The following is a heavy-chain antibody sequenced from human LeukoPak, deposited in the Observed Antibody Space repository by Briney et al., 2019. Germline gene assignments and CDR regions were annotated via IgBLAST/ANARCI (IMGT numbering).Heavy chain of an antibody. CDR2: ISSDGGST. V-gene: IGHV3-64*01. CDR1: GFTFSSYP. CDR3: ARADSDSSGYYADY. D-gene: IGHD3-22*01. J-gene: IGHJ4*02. Sequence: GGSLRLSCAASGFTFSSYPMHWVRQAPGKGLEYVSAISSDGGSTYYANSVKDRFTISRDNSKNTLYLQMGSLRAEDMAVYYCARADSDSSGYYADYWGQGTLVTVSS.